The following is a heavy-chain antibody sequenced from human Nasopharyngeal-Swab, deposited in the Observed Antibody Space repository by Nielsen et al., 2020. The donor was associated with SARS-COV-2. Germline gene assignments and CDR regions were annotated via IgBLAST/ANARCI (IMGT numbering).Heavy chain of an antibody. CDR1: GYTFNVYG. D-gene: IGHD6-13*01. Sequence: ASVKVSCKASGYTFNVYGISWVRQAPGQGLEWMGWISTYNGTTNYAQSLQGRITMTTDTSTSTAYMELRSLRSGDSAVYYCARDPNYSSSLYSLSYFYAMDVWGQGTTVTVSS. V-gene: IGHV1-18*01. CDR2: ISTYNGTT. CDR3: ARDPNYSSSLYSLSYFYAMDV. J-gene: IGHJ6*02.